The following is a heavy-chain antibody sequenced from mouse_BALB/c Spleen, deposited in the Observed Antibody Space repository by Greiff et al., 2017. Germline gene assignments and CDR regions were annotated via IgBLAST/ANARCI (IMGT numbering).Heavy chain of an antibody. J-gene: IGHJ3*01. D-gene: IGHD1-2*01. Sequence: QVQLKESGAELVKPGASVKLSCKASGYTFTSYYMYWVKQRPGQGLEWIGEINPSNGGTNFNEKFKSKATLTVDKSSSTAYMQLSSLTSEDSAVYYCTRSGSTATSFAYWGQGTLVTVSA. CDR3: TRSGSTATSFAY. V-gene: IGHV1S81*02. CDR2: INPSNGGT. CDR1: GYTFTSYY.